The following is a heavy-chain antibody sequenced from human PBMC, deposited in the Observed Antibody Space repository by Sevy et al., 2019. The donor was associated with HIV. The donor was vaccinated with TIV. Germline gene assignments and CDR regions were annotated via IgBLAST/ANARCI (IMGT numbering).Heavy chain of an antibody. CDR2: ISGSGGST. J-gene: IGHJ3*02. CDR3: AKKAVLLWFGELGAFDI. V-gene: IGHV3-23*01. CDR1: GFTFSSYA. D-gene: IGHD3-10*01. Sequence: GGSLRLSCAASGFTFSSYAMSWVRQAPGKGLEWVSAISGSGGSTYYADSVKGRFTISRDNSKNTLYLQMNSLRAEDTAVYYCAKKAVLLWFGELGAFDIWGQWTMVTVSS.